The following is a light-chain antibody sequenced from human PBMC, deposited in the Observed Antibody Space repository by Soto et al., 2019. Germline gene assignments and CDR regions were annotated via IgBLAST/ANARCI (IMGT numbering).Light chain of an antibody. CDR3: QQYNNWPPWFT. Sequence: EIVMMQSPATLSVSPGERATLSCRASQSVSSNLAWYQQKPGQAPRLLIYGASTRATGIPARFSGSGSGTEFTLTISSLQSEDFAVYYCQQYNNWPPWFTFGPGTKVDIK. J-gene: IGKJ3*01. CDR2: GAS. CDR1: QSVSSN. V-gene: IGKV3-15*01.